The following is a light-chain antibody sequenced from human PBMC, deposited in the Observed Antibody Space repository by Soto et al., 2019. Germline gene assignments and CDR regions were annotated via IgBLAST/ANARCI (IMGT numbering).Light chain of an antibody. CDR2: GAS. V-gene: IGKV3-15*01. J-gene: IGKJ1*01. CDR3: QQYNNWPPWT. CDR1: QNVRKN. Sequence: ETVMTQSPVALSVSPGERATLSCRARQNVRKNLAWYQQKPGQAPRLLIYGASTRATGIPARFSGSGSGTEFTLTISSLQSEDFAVYYCQQYNNWPPWTFGQGTKVDIK.